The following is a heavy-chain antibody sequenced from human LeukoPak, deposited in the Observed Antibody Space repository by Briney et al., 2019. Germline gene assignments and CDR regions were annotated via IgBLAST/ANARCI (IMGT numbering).Heavy chain of an antibody. D-gene: IGHD3-22*01. Sequence: GASVKVSCKVSGYTLTELSMHWVRQAPGKGLEWVGGFDPEDGETIYAQKFQGRVTMTEDTSTDTAYMELSSLRSEDTAAYYCATARRYDSSGYQIVYFDYWGQGTLVTVSS. CDR3: ATARRYDSSGYQIVYFDY. J-gene: IGHJ4*02. V-gene: IGHV1-24*01. CDR1: GYTLTELS. CDR2: FDPEDGET.